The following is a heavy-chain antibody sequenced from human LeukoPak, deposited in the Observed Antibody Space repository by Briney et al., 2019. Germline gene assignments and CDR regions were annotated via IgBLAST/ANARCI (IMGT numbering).Heavy chain of an antibody. J-gene: IGHJ6*03. CDR3: ARVRRYYYDCSGYYYGADYYFMDV. CDR2: INHSGST. D-gene: IGHD3-22*01. Sequence: SETLSLTCAVYGGSFSGYYWSWIRQPPGKGLEWIGEINHSGSTNYNPSLKSRVTISVDTSKNQFSLKLSSVTAADTAVYYCARVRRYYYDCSGYYYGADYYFMDVWGKGTTVTVSS. CDR1: GGSFSGYY. V-gene: IGHV4-34*01.